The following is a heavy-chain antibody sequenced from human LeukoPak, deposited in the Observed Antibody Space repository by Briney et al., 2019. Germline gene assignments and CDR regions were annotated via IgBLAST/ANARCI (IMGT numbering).Heavy chain of an antibody. CDR1: GLTFNGYW. D-gene: IGHD3-9*01. Sequence: GGSLRLSCEASGLTFNGYWMHWGRQAPGEGLGWFSRMNGYGTETEHADSVKGRFEISRHNDKPTLYLQMHSLRGEDTAIYHCARQDILTDYYGVDSWGQGTLVTVSS. J-gene: IGHJ4*02. V-gene: IGHV3-74*01. CDR3: ARQDILTDYYGVDS. CDR2: MNGYGTET.